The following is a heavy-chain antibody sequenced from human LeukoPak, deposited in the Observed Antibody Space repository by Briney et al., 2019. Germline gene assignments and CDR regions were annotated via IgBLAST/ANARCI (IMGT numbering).Heavy chain of an antibody. D-gene: IGHD6-6*01. CDR1: GYSISSGYY. J-gene: IGHJ4*02. V-gene: IGHV4-38-2*02. CDR2: IYHSGST. Sequence: SETLSLTCTVSGYSISSGYYWGWIRQPPGKGLEWIGSIYHSGSTYYNPSLKSRVTISVDTSKNQFSLKLSSVTAADTAVYYCARVYSSSTLRYFDYWGQGTLVTVSS. CDR3: ARVYSSSTLRYFDY.